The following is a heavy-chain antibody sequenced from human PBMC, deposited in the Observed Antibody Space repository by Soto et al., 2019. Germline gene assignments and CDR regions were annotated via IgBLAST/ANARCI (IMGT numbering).Heavy chain of an antibody. D-gene: IGHD4-17*01. J-gene: IGHJ4*02. CDR2: IIPILGIA. Sequence: QVQLVQSGAEVKKPGSSVKVSCKASGGTFSSYTMSWVRQAPGQGLEWMGRIIPILGIANYAQKFQGRVTITADKSTSTAYMELSSLRSEDTAVYYCARDRGYGAPLDYWGQGTLVTVSS. CDR3: ARDRGYGAPLDY. V-gene: IGHV1-69*08. CDR1: GGTFSSYT.